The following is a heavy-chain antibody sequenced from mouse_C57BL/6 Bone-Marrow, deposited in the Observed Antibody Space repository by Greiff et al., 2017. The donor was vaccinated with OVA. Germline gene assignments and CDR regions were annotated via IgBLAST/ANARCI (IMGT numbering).Heavy chain of an antibody. Sequence: QVQLQQSGAELVRPGASVTLSCKASGYTFTDYEMHWVKQTPVHGLEWIGAIDPETGGTAYNQKFKGKAILTADKSSSTAYMELRSLTSEDSAVYYCTRGDDYDGALGYWGQGTTLTVSS. D-gene: IGHD2-4*01. CDR3: TRGDDYDGALGY. J-gene: IGHJ2*01. CDR2: IDPETGGT. V-gene: IGHV1-15*01. CDR1: GYTFTDYE.